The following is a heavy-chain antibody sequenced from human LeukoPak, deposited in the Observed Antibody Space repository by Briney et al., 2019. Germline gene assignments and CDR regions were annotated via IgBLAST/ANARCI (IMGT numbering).Heavy chain of an antibody. J-gene: IGHJ4*02. V-gene: IGHV3-30*18. CDR2: ISYDGSNK. Sequence: GGSLRLSCAASGFTFSSYGMRWVRQAPGKGLEWVAVISYDGSNKYYADSVKGRFTISRDNSKNTLYLQMNSLRAEDTAVYYCAKDQDRTADYWGQGTLVTVSS. CDR1: GFTFSSYG. CDR3: AKDQDRTADY.